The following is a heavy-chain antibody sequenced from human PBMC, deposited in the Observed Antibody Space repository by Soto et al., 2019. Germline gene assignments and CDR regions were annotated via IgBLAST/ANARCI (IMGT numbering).Heavy chain of an antibody. CDR2: TLYRSSKWYN. V-gene: IGHV6-1*01. D-gene: IGHD1-7*01. CDR1: GDSVSTNIAA. CDR3: ARDAAPTLNYPHGMDV. Sequence: SQTLSLTCAISGDSVSTNIAAWSWIRQSPSRGLEWLGRTLYRSSKWYNEYAVSVKSRMTINPDTSKNQFSLRLNSVTPEDTAVYYCARDAAPTLNYPHGMDVWGQGTAVTVSS. J-gene: IGHJ6*02.